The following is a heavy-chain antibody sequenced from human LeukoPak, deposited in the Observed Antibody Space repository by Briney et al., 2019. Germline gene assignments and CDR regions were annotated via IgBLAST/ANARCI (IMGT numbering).Heavy chain of an antibody. V-gene: IGHV1-8*01. CDR2: MNPNSGNT. Sequence: GASVKVSCKASGYTFTSYDINWVRQATGQGLEWMGWMNPNSGNTGYAQKFQGRVTMTRNTSISTAYMELSSLRSEDTAVYYCARGRPSRIQLWQYYYYMDVWGKGTTVTISS. D-gene: IGHD5-18*01. CDR3: ARGRPSRIQLWQYYYYMDV. J-gene: IGHJ6*03. CDR1: GYTFTSYD.